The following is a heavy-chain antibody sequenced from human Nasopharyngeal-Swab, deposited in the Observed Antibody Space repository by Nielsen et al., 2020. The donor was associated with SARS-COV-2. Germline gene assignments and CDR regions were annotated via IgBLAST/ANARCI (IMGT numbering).Heavy chain of an antibody. J-gene: IGHJ6*02. V-gene: IGHV4-59*08. CDR1: AGSTSNFH. D-gene: IGHD1-26*01. Sequence: SQTLSLTCPLSAGSTSNFHWSWIRQPPGKGLEWDGSTFNRGSPTYNPSLKGRVPMSVDTSKSQFSLKLRSVTAADTAVYYCAKFTSGSPTPHYHYYGMDVWGQGATVTVSS. CDR2: TFNRGSP. CDR3: AKFTSGSPTPHYHYYGMDV.